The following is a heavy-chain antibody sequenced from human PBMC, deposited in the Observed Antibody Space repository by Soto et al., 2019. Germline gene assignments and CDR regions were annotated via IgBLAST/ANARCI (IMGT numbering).Heavy chain of an antibody. Sequence: GGSLRLSCAASGFTFSSYAMHWVRQAPGKGLEWVAVISYDGSNKYYADSVKGRFTISRDNSKNTLYLQMNSLRAEDTAVYYCARGHDYYGMDVWGQGTTVTVSS. CDR2: ISYDGSNK. CDR3: ARGHDYYGMDV. CDR1: GFTFSSYA. V-gene: IGHV3-30-3*01. J-gene: IGHJ6*02.